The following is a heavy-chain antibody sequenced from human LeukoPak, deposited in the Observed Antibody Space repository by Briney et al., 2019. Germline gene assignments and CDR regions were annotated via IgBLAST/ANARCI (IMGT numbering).Heavy chain of an antibody. J-gene: IGHJ4*02. CDR3: AKVAYSYGLYFYFDY. Sequence: GGSLRLSCAASGFTFSSYGMHWVRQAPAKGLEWVAVISYDGSNKYYADSVKGRFAISRDNSKNTLYLQMNSLRAEDTAVYYCAKVAYSYGLYFYFDYWGQGTLVTVSS. CDR2: ISYDGSNK. CDR1: GFTFSSYG. D-gene: IGHD5-18*01. V-gene: IGHV3-30*18.